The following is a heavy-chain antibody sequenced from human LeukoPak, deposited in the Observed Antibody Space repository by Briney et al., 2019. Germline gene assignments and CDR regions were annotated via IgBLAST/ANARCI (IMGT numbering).Heavy chain of an antibody. J-gene: IGHJ4*02. CDR2: IRGDGGDK. V-gene: IGHV3-7*01. CDR1: GFTFTSHW. CDR3: ARRGATVTDD. Sequence: PGGSLRLSCAASGFTFTSHWMTWVRQAPGKGLEWVANIRGDGGDKYYVDSVKGRFTISRDNAKNSVYLQMNSLRAEDTAVYFCARRGATVTDDWGQGTLVTVSS. D-gene: IGHD4-17*01.